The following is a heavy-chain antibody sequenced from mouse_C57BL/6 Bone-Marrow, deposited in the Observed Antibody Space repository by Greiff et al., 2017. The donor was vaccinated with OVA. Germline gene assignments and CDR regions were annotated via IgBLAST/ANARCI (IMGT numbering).Heavy chain of an antibody. CDR3: AREGGLRPLMDY. V-gene: IGHV1-52*01. CDR1: GYTFTSYW. Sequence: VQLQQPGAELVRPGSSVKLSCKASGYTFTSYWMHWVKQRPIQGLEWIGNIDPSDSETHYNQKFKDKATLTVDKSSSTAYMQLSSLTSEDSAVYYCAREGGLRPLMDYWGQGTSVTVSS. D-gene: IGHD2-4*01. J-gene: IGHJ4*01. CDR2: IDPSDSET.